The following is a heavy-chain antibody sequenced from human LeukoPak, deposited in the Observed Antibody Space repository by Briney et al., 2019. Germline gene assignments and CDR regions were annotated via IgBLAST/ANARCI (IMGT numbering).Heavy chain of an antibody. J-gene: IGHJ4*02. D-gene: IGHD5-18*01. Sequence: PGGSLRLSCAASGFTFSSYEMNWVRQAPGKGLEWVSVIYSGGSTYYADSVKGRFTISRDNSKNTLYLQMNSLRAEDTAVYYCARAPWDTAMVNWGQGTLVTVSS. V-gene: IGHV3-66*02. CDR3: ARAPWDTAMVN. CDR1: GFTFSSYE. CDR2: IYSGGST.